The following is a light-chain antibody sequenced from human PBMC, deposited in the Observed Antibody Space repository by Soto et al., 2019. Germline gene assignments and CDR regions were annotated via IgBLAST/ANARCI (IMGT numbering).Light chain of an antibody. J-gene: IGKJ1*01. V-gene: IGKV1-5*01. CDR1: QGISSW. Sequence: DIQLTQSPSSLSASVGDRVTIACRASQGISSWLAWYQQKPGKAPMLLIYAVSKLESGVPSRFSGSGSGTENIPPISSMQHPEDAANYYHQYNSDQWTFGQGTKVDI. CDR3: HQYNSDQWT. CDR2: AVS.